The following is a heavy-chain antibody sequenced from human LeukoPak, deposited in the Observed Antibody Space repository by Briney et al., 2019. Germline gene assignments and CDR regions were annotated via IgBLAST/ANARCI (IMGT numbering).Heavy chain of an antibody. V-gene: IGHV3-7*01. Sequence: GGSLRLSCAAAGFTFSSYLVRWGGQAPGKWLEWVVNINEDGSEKNYVDSVKGRFTISRDNAKTSLYLQMNSLRAEDTAVYYCARDHVRYWGQGTLVTVPS. CDR2: INEDGSEK. CDR1: GFTFSSYL. CDR3: ARDHVRY. J-gene: IGHJ4*02.